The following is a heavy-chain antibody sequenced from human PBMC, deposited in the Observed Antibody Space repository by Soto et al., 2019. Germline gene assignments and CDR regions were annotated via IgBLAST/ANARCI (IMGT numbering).Heavy chain of an antibody. CDR1: GFTFDDYA. J-gene: IGHJ1*01. CDR2: IIWNSGSI. CDR3: VKDESINWYSGHFRH. D-gene: IGHD6-13*01. V-gene: IGHV3-9*01. Sequence: SLRPSCAAPGFTFDDYAMHWVRQVPGKGLEWVSGIIWNSGSIGYADSVKGRFAISRDNAKNSLHLQMNSLRAEDTAFYYCVKDESINWYSGHFRHWGQGTLVTVSS.